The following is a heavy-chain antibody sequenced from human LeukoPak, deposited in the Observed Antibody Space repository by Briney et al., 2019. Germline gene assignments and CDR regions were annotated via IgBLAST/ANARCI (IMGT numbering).Heavy chain of an antibody. CDR2: IYTSGST. CDR1: GGSISSYY. CDR3: AGRDGYPTHADY. J-gene: IGHJ4*02. D-gene: IGHD5-24*01. Sequence: SETLSLTCTVSGGSISSYYWSWIRQPPGKGLEWIGYIYTSGSTNYNPPLKSRVTISVDPSKNQFSLKLSSVTAADTAVYYCAGRDGYPTHADYWGQGTLVTVSS. V-gene: IGHV4-4*09.